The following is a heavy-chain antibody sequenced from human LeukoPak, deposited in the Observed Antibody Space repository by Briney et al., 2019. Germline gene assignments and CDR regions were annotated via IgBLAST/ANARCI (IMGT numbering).Heavy chain of an antibody. V-gene: IGHV1-69*04. CDR2: IIPILGIA. D-gene: IGHD6-13*01. J-gene: IGHJ4*02. CDR1: GGTFSSYA. CDR3: ASIAAAGRSYFDY. Sequence: GASVKVSCKASGGTFSSYAISWVRQAPGQGLEWMGRIIPILGIANYAQKFQGRVTITADKSTSTAYMELSSLRSEDTGVYYCASIAAAGRSYFDYWGQGTLVTVSS.